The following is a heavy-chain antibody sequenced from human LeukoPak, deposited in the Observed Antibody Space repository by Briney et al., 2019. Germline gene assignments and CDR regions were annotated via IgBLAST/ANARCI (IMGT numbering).Heavy chain of an antibody. CDR2: ISSSSSYI. Sequence: PGGSLRVSCAASGFTFSSDSMNCVRQAPGKGLEWVSSISSSSSYIYYADSVKGRFTIPRDNAKSSLYLQMNSLRAEDTAVYYCARSSGWRKYYFYYWGQGTLVTVSS. V-gene: IGHV3-21*01. D-gene: IGHD6-19*01. CDR3: ARSSGWRKYYFYY. CDR1: GFTFSSDS. J-gene: IGHJ4*02.